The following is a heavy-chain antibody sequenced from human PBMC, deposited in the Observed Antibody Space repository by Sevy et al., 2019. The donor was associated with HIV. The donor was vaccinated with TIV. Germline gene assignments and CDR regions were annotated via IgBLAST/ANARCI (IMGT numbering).Heavy chain of an antibody. J-gene: IGHJ6*02. D-gene: IGHD2-15*01. V-gene: IGHV3-21*01. CDR3: ARVVAYCSGGSCFPGYYYGMDV. CDR1: EFTFSNYN. CDR2: ISSSSRYI. Sequence: GGALRLSCAASEFTFSNYNMNWVRQAPGKGLEWVSSISSSSRYIYYAGSVKGRFTISRDNAKNSLYLQMNSLRAEDKAVYYCARVVAYCSGGSCFPGYYYGMDVWGQGTTVTVSS.